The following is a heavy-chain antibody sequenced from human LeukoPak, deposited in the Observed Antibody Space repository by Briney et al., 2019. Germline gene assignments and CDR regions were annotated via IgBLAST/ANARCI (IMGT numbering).Heavy chain of an antibody. Sequence: GGSLRLSCAASGFTFSDYYMSWIRQAPGKGLEWVSYISSSGSTIYYADSVKGRFTISRDNAKKSLYLQMNSLRAEDTAVYFCARRRYNWNAIDYWGQGTLVTVSS. CDR2: ISSSGSTI. D-gene: IGHD1-20*01. CDR1: GFTFSDYY. J-gene: IGHJ4*02. CDR3: ARRRYNWNAIDY. V-gene: IGHV3-11*01.